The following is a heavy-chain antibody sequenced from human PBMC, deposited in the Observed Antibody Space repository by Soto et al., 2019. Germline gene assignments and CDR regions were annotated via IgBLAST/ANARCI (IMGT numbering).Heavy chain of an antibody. J-gene: IGHJ5*02. D-gene: IGHD3-22*01. Sequence: GASVKVSCKASGYTFTSYGISWVRQAPGQGLEWMGWISAYSGNTNYAQKLQGRVTMTTDTSTSTAYMELRSLRSDDTAVYYCARIFVEMSAAGMRYYYDSSGYYYFGWFDPWGQGTLVTV. CDR2: ISAYSGNT. CDR3: ARIFVEMSAAGMRYYYDSSGYYYFGWFDP. CDR1: GYTFTSYG. V-gene: IGHV1-18*04.